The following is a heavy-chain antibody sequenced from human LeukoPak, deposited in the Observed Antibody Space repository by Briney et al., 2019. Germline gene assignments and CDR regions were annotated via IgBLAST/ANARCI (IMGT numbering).Heavy chain of an antibody. CDR3: ARAYGYCSSTSCLYYYYGMDV. CDR2: IYYSGST. J-gene: IGHJ6*02. D-gene: IGHD2-2*03. V-gene: IGHV4-59*01. CDR1: GGSISSYY. Sequence: SSETLSLTCTVSGGSISSYYWSWIRQPPGKGLEWIGYIYYSGSTNYSPSLKSRVTISVDTSKNQFSLKLSSVTAADTAVYYCARAYGYCSSTSCLYYYYGMDVWGQGTTVTVSS.